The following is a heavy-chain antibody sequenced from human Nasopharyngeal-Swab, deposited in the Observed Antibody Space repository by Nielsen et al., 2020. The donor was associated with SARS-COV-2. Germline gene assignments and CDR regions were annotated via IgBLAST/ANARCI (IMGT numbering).Heavy chain of an antibody. D-gene: IGHD6-19*01. J-gene: IGHJ6*02. CDR2: INTNTGNP. Sequence: WVRQASGQGLEWMGWINTNTGNPTYAQGFTGRFVFSLDTSVSTAYLQISSLKAEDTAVYYCARGGVAGTGYGMDVWGQGTTVTVSS. CDR3: ARGGVAGTGYGMDV. V-gene: IGHV7-4-1*02.